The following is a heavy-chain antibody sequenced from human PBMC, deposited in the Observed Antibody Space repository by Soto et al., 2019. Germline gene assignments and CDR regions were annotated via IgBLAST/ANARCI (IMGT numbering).Heavy chain of an antibody. D-gene: IGHD6-19*01. V-gene: IGHV3-23*01. CDR2: INWSGGST. Sequence: GGSLRLSCAASGFTFSDYAMTWVRQAPGKGLEWVSSINWSGGSTYYADSVKGRFTISRDNSKNTLYVQMDSLRGEDTAVFYCAKAGRNYSSGWFLDQWGQGT. J-gene: IGHJ5*02. CDR3: AKAGRNYSSGWFLDQ. CDR1: GFTFSDYA.